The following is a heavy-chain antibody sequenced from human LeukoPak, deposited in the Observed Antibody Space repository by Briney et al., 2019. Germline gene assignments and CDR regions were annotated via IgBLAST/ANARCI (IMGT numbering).Heavy chain of an antibody. Sequence: SETLSLTCAVYGGSFSGYYWSWIRQPPGKGLEWIGEINHSGSTNYNPSLKSRVTISVDTSKNQFSLKLSSVTAADTAVYYCARGGEGDYVSGLFILWGQGTLVTVSS. CDR3: ARGGEGDYVSGLFIL. CDR1: GGSFSGYY. CDR2: INHSGST. D-gene: IGHD4-17*01. V-gene: IGHV4-34*01. J-gene: IGHJ4*02.